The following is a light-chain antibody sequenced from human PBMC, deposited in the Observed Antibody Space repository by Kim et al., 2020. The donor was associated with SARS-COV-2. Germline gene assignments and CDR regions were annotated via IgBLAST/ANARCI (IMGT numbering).Light chain of an antibody. Sequence: GQTITNACNGHRRDVFASIYCSLYQLHPGKAPKLMVFDVSERPSVISNRFSGSKSGNTASLTITGLQAEDEADYYCCSYATSRSYVFGTGTTVTVL. CDR2: DVS. CDR3: CSYATSRSYV. J-gene: IGLJ1*01. CDR1: RRDVFASIY. V-gene: IGLV2-14*04.